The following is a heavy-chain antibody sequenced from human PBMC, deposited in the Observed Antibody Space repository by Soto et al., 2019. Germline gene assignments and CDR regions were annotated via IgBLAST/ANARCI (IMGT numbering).Heavy chain of an antibody. CDR2: IWYDGSNK. D-gene: IGHD4-17*01. CDR1: GFTFSSYG. J-gene: IGHJ5*02. V-gene: IGHV3-33*01. Sequence: GGSLRLSCAASGFTFSSYGMHWVRQAPGKGLEWVAVIWYDGSNKYYADSVKGRFTISRDNSKNTLYLQMNSLRAEDTAVYYCARDRRLLDYGDYEAGNWFDPWGQGTLVTVSS. CDR3: ARDRRLLDYGDYEAGNWFDP.